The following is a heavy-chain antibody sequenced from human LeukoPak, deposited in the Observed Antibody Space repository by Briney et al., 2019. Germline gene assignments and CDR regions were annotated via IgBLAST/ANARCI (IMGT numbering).Heavy chain of an antibody. CDR1: GYTFTSYG. Sequence: ASVKVSCKASGYTFTSYGISWVRQAPGQGLEWMGWISAYNGNTNYAQKLQGRVTMTTDTSTSTAYMELRSLRSDDTAVYYCARGTAGGYYDFWSGYYTEAWFDPWGQGILVTVPS. J-gene: IGHJ5*02. D-gene: IGHD3-3*01. V-gene: IGHV1-18*01. CDR3: ARGTAGGYYDFWSGYYTEAWFDP. CDR2: ISAYNGNT.